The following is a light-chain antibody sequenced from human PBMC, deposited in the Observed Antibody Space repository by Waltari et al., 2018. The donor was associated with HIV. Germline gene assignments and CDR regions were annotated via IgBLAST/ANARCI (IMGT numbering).Light chain of an antibody. CDR2: GAS. V-gene: IGKV3-20*01. J-gene: IGKJ2*01. CDR3: QQYGRSPPYT. CDR1: QSVSNAY. Sequence: IVFTQSPGTLSLSPGERATLSCRASQSVSNAYLAWYQQKPGQAPRLLIYGASSRATGIPDRFSGSGSGTDFTLTISRLEPEDVAVYYCQQYGRSPPYTFGQGTKLEI.